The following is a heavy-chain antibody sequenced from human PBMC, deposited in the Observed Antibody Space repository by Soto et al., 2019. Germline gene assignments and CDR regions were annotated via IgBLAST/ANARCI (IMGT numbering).Heavy chain of an antibody. CDR2: VYYTGST. CDR1: GGSMSGYY. CDR3: ARSIAVPSSHIDH. V-gene: IGHV4-59*01. J-gene: IGHJ4*02. Sequence: LSLTCRISGGSMSGYYWSWIRQAPGKGLEWIGYVYYTGSTNYNPSLQSRVTISVDTSNKQFSLSLRLVTAADTAVYFCARSIAVPSSHIDHWGQGIRVTVSS. D-gene: IGHD6-6*01.